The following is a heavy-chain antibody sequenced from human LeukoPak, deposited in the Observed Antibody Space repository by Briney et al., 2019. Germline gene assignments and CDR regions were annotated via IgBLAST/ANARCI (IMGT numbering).Heavy chain of an antibody. J-gene: IGHJ5*02. D-gene: IGHD3-10*01. V-gene: IGHV4-39*01. Sequence: PSETLSLTCTVSGGSISSSSYYWGWIRQPPGKGLEWIGSIYYSGSTYYNPSLKSRVTISLDTSKNQFSLKLSSVTAADTAVYYCAGHIYSGSGSYLNWFDPWGQGTLVTVSS. CDR1: GGSISSSSYY. CDR2: IYYSGST. CDR3: AGHIYSGSGSYLNWFDP.